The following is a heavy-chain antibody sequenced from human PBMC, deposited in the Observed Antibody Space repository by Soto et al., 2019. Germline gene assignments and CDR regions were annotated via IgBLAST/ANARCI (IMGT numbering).Heavy chain of an antibody. D-gene: IGHD4-17*01. CDR1: GFTFTSSA. Sequence: QMQLVQSGPEVKKPGTSVKVSCKASGFTFTSSAMQWVRQARGQRLEWIGWIVVGSGNTNYAQKFQERVTITRDMSTSTAYRELSSLRSEDTAVYYCAADRTTVTPSGYYYYMDVWGKGTTVTVSS. V-gene: IGHV1-58*02. CDR2: IVVGSGNT. CDR3: AADRTTVTPSGYYYYMDV. J-gene: IGHJ6*03.